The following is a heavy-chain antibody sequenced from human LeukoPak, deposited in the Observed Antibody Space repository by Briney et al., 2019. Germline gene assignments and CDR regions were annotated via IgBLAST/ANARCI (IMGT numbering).Heavy chain of an antibody. V-gene: IGHV3-11*01. CDR1: GFTFSDYY. J-gene: IGHJ4*02. CDR2: ISGSGRTT. D-gene: IGHD1-1*01. CDR3: ARDPIQLERPGIY. Sequence: KAGGSLRLSCAASGFTFSDYYMSWIRQAPGKGLEWVSYISGSGRTTYYAAFVKGRFTVSRNNTKNSLFLQMNSLRADDAGMYYCARDPIQLERPGIYWGQGTLVTVSS.